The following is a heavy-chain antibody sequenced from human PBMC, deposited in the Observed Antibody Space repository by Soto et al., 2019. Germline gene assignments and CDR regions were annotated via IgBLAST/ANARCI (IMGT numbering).Heavy chain of an antibody. J-gene: IGHJ6*02. CDR1: GFTFSSYA. D-gene: IGHD6-6*01. CDR2: ISGSGGST. Sequence: LRLSCAASGFTFSSYAMGWVRQAPGKGLEWVSAISGSGGSTYYADSVKGRFTISRDNSKNTLYLQMNSLRAEDTAVYYCAKAFYSSSSVGSHYYYGMDVWGQGTTVTVSS. CDR3: AKAFYSSSSVGSHYYYGMDV. V-gene: IGHV3-23*01.